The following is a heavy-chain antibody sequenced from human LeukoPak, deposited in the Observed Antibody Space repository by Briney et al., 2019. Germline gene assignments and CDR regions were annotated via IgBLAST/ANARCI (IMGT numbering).Heavy chain of an antibody. CDR1: GFTFSSYS. Sequence: GGSLRLSCAASGFTFSSYSMNWVRQAPGKGLEWGSSISSSSSYIYYADSVKGRFTISRDNAKNSLYLQMNSLRAEDTAVYYCARGSGSSWEQYYFDYWGQGTLVTVSS. D-gene: IGHD6-13*01. J-gene: IGHJ4*02. V-gene: IGHV3-21*01. CDR2: ISSSSSYI. CDR3: ARGSGSSWEQYYFDY.